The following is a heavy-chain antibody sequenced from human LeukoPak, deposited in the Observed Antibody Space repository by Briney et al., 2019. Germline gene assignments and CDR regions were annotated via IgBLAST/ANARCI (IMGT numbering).Heavy chain of an antibody. V-gene: IGHV3-7*01. CDR2: IKQDGSEK. CDR1: GFTFSSYW. D-gene: IGHD3-10*01. Sequence: PGGSLRLSCAASGFTFSSYWMSWVRQAPGKGLEWVANIKQDGSEKYYVDSVKGRFTISRDNAKNSLYLQMNSLRAEDTAVYYCARGARLWFGEFPLGDYWGQGTLVTVSS. CDR3: ARGARLWFGEFPLGDY. J-gene: IGHJ4*02.